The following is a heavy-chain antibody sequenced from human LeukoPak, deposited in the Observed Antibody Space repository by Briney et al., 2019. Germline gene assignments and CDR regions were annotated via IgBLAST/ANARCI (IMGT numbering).Heavy chain of an antibody. V-gene: IGHV1-2*02. CDR2: INPNSGGT. CDR1: GYTFTGYY. CDR3: ASLRSTSNTFDY. J-gene: IGHJ4*02. D-gene: IGHD2/OR15-2a*01. Sequence: ASVKVSCKASGYTFTGYYMHWVRQAPGQGLEWMGWINPNSGGTNYAQKFQGRVTMTRDTSVSTAYMELSRLRSDDTAVYYCASLRSTSNTFDYWGQGTLVTVSS.